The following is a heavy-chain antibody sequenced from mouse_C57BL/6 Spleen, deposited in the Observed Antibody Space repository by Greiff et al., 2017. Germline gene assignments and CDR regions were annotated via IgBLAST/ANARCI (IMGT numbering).Heavy chain of an antibody. D-gene: IGHD2-4*01. J-gene: IGHJ3*01. CDR2: IYPGSGST. V-gene: IGHV1-55*01. CDR1: GYTFTSYW. CDR3: ARGGYEYDGAWFAY. Sequence: VQLQQPGAELVKPGASVKMSCKASGYTFTSYWITWVKQRPGQGLEWIGDIYPGSGSTNYNEKFKSKATLTVDTSSSTAYMQLSSLTSEDSAVYYCARGGYEYDGAWFAYWGQGTLVTVSA.